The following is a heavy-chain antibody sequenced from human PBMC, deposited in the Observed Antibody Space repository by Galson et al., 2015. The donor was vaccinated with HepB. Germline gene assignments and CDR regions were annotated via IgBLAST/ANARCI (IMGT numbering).Heavy chain of an antibody. CDR2: ISYDGSDK. D-gene: IGHD1-26*01. CDR1: GFTFSSYA. V-gene: IGHV3-30-3*01. CDR3: ARGGRSRSDAFGI. J-gene: IGHJ3*02. Sequence: SLRLSCAASGFTFSSYAMHWVRQAPGKGLEWVAVISYDGSDKYYADSVKGRFTISRDNSKNTLYLQMNSLRAEDTAVYYCARGGRSRSDAFGIWGQGTMVTVSS.